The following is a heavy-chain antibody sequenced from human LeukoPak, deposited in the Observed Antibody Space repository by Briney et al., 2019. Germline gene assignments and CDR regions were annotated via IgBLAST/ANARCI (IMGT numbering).Heavy chain of an antibody. J-gene: IGHJ5*02. CDR2: ISYDGSKK. CDR1: GFMFSSHG. Sequence: GGSLRLSCAASGFMFSSHGMHWVRQAPGKGLEWVAVISYDGSKKYYADSVKGRFTISRDNSKNTLYLQMNSLRVEDTAVHYCAKGDYYDVLTGRQNWFGPWGQGTLVTVSS. V-gene: IGHV3-30*18. D-gene: IGHD3-9*01. CDR3: AKGDYYDVLTGRQNWFGP.